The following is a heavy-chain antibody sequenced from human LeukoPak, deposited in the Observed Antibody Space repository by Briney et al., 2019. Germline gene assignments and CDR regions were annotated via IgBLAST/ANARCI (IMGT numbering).Heavy chain of an antibody. J-gene: IGHJ3*02. Sequence: PGGSLRLSCAASGFTFSSYWMSWVRQAPGKGLEWVANIKQDGSEKYYVDSVKGRFTISRDNAKNSLYLQMNSLRAEDTAVYYCARVVFPSTGYERLRPDAFHTWGQGTLVTVSS. V-gene: IGHV3-7*04. D-gene: IGHD3-22*01. CDR2: IKQDGSEK. CDR3: ARVVFPSTGYERLRPDAFHT. CDR1: GFTFSSYW.